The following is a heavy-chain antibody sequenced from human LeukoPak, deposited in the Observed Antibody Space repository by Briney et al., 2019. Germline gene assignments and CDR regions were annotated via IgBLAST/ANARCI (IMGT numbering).Heavy chain of an antibody. CDR1: GFTFSSYS. CDR2: ISSSSSTI. V-gene: IGHV3-48*01. J-gene: IGHJ4*02. CDR3: ARSRRYSSSWYVGY. D-gene: IGHD6-13*01. Sequence: PGGSLRLSCAASGFTFSSYSMNWVRQAPGKGLEWVSYISSSSSTIYYADSVKGRFTISRDNAKNSLYLQMNSLRAEDTAVYYCARSRRYSSSWYVGYWGQGTLVTVSS.